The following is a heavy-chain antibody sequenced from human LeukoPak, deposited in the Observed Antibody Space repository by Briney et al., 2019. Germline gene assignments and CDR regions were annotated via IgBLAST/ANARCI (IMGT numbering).Heavy chain of an antibody. CDR2: IYHSGHT. J-gene: IGHJ4*02. V-gene: IGHV4-38-2*02. D-gene: IGHD3-3*01. CDR3: ARTISVFGVVSDY. CDR1: GYSISSGYY. Sequence: KPSETLSLTCTVSGYSISSGYYWGWIRQPPGEGLEWIGNIYHSGHTFYNPSLKSRVTILVDTPNNQFSLKLSSVTAADTAMYYCARTISVFGVVSDYWGQGTLVPVSS.